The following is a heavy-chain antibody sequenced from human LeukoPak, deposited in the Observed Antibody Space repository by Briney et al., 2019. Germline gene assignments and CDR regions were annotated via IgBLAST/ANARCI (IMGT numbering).Heavy chain of an antibody. CDR3: ARGAMSTFARFDS. V-gene: IGHV3-53*01. D-gene: IGHD2/OR15-2a*01. CDR1: GFSVSDHY. Sequence: GGSLRLSCVVSGFSVSDHYMSWARQAPGKGLQWLSVIFADDLTYYEDSVKGRFTISRDRSQNTLYLQMNSLRAEDTAVYYCARGAMSTFARFDSWGQGTLVSVSS. CDR2: IFADDLT. J-gene: IGHJ4*02.